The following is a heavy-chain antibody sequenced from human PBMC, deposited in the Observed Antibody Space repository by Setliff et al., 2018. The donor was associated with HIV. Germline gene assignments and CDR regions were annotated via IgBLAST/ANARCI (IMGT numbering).Heavy chain of an antibody. Sequence: SETLSLTCTVSGVSITSNSDYWSWIRQPAGKGLEWIGHIYYTGNTYYNPSLSSRVTISVDTSKNQFSLKLSSVTAADTAVYYCARDRVAVAGPAYYFDYWGQGTLVTVSS. CDR2: IYYTGNT. J-gene: IGHJ4*02. CDR3: ARDRVAVAGPAYYFDY. D-gene: IGHD6-19*01. CDR1: GVSITSNSDY. V-gene: IGHV4-61*10.